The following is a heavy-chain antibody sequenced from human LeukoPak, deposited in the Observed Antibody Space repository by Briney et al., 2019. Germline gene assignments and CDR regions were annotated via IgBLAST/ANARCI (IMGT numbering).Heavy chain of an antibody. J-gene: IGHJ3*02. D-gene: IGHD3-22*01. CDR3: ARDYYESSGRRYDAFDI. Sequence: SCKVSGYTLTELSMHWVRQAPGKGLEWVSSIGSSSTYIFYADSVKGRFTISRDNAKNSLYLQMNSLRAEDTAVYYCARDYYESSGRRYDAFDIWGQGTKVTVSS. CDR2: IGSSSTYI. V-gene: IGHV3-21*01. CDR1: GYTLTELS.